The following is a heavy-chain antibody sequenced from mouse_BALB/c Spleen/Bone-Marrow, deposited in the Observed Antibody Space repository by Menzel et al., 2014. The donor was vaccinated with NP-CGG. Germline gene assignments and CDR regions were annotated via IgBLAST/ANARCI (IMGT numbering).Heavy chain of an antibody. CDR2: ISNGGGST. Sequence: DVMLVESGGGLVQPGGSLKLSCAASGFTFSSYTMSWVRQTPEKRLEWVAYISNGGGSTYCPDTVKGRFTISRDNAKDTLYLQMSSLKSEDTAMYYCARHVGNPYAMDYWGQGTSVTVSS. D-gene: IGHD3-1*01. CDR1: GFTFSSYT. V-gene: IGHV5-12-2*01. CDR3: ARHVGNPYAMDY. J-gene: IGHJ4*01.